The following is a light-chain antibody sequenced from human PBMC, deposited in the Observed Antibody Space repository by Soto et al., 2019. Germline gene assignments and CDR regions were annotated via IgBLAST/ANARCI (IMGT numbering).Light chain of an antibody. CDR2: DAS. CDR3: QQRSSWPRT. Sequence: EIVLTQSPATLSLSPGERATLSCRASQSVSSFLAWYQQKPGQAPRLLIYDASNRATGIPARFSGSRSGTDFTLTISSLEPEDFALYYCQQRSSWPRTFGQGTQV. CDR1: QSVSSF. J-gene: IGKJ1*01. V-gene: IGKV3-11*01.